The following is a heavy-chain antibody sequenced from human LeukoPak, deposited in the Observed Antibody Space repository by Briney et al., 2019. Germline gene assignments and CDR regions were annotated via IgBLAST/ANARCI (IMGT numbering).Heavy chain of an antibody. Sequence: ASVKVSCKVSGYTLTELSMHWVRQAPGKGLEWMGGFDPEDGETIYAQKFQGRVTMTGDTSTDTAYMELSSLRSEDTAVYYCATDTVTTLGYWGQGTLVTVSS. V-gene: IGHV1-24*01. CDR3: ATDTVTTLGY. CDR1: GYTLTELS. CDR2: FDPEDGET. J-gene: IGHJ4*02. D-gene: IGHD4-17*01.